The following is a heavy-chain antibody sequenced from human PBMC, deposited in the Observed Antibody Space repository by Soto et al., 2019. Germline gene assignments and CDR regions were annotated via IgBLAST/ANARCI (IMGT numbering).Heavy chain of an antibody. D-gene: IGHD6-6*01. V-gene: IGHV3-33*01. CDR2: IWYDGSNK. J-gene: IGHJ6*02. CDR1: GFTFSSYG. Sequence: GGSLRLSCAASGFTFSSYGMHWVRQAPGKGLEWVAVIWYDGSNKYYADSVKGRFTISRDNSKNTLYLQMNSLRAEDTAVYYCARDMEDTKQLVYYYYGMDVWGQGTTVTVSS. CDR3: ARDMEDTKQLVYYYYGMDV.